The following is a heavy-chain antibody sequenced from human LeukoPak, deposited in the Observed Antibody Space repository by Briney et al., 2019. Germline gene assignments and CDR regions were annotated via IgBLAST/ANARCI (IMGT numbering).Heavy chain of an antibody. Sequence: GGTLRLSCAASGFTFSSYGMSWVRQAPGKGLEWVSGINWNGGRTGYADSVKGRFTISRDSAKNSLYLQMNTLRAEDTALYYCASSKGSTGYFSAFDLWGQGTMVTVSS. CDR3: ASSKGSTGYFSAFDL. CDR1: GFTFSSYG. J-gene: IGHJ3*01. V-gene: IGHV3-20*04. D-gene: IGHD3-22*01. CDR2: INWNGGRT.